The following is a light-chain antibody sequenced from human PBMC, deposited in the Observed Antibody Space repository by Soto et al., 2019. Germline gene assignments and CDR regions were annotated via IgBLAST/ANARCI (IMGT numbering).Light chain of an antibody. CDR3: QQRSNWRGT. Sequence: EIVLTQSPATLSLSPGERATLSCRASQSLSKYLAWYQQKPGQAPRLLIYDASNRATGIPARFSGSGSGTDFTLTISSLDPEDFAVYYCQQRSNWRGTFGGGTKVEI. CDR2: DAS. J-gene: IGKJ4*01. V-gene: IGKV3-11*01. CDR1: QSLSKY.